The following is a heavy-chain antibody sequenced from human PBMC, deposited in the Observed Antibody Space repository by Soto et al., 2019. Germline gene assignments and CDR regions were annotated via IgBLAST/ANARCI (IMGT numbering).Heavy chain of an antibody. V-gene: IGHV1-24*01. CDR1: GYTLTELS. J-gene: IGHJ4*02. Sequence: ASVKVSCKVSGYTLTELSMHWVRQAPGKGLEWMGGFDPEDGETIYAQKFQGRVTMTEDTSTDTAYMELSSLRSEDTAEYYCATGXTVTNHYFDXWGQGTLVTVSS. CDR2: FDPEDGET. CDR3: ATGXTVTNHYFDX. D-gene: IGHD4-17*01.